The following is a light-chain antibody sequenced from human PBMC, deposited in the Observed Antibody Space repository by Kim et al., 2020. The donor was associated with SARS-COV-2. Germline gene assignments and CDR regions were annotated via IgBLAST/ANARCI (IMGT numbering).Light chain of an antibody. Sequence: EIVLTQSSATLSLSPGERAILSCRASQSVRSYLAWYQQKPGQAPRLLIYDTSNRATGVPARFSGSGSGTDFTLTISRLEPEDFAVYYCQQRSSWPITFGQGTRLEIK. CDR2: DTS. CDR1: QSVRSY. V-gene: IGKV3-11*01. CDR3: QQRSSWPIT. J-gene: IGKJ5*01.